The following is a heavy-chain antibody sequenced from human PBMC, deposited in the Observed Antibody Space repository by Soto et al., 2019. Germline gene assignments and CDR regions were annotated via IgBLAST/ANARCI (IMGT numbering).Heavy chain of an antibody. CDR2: INPSGGST. CDR1: GYPFTSYY. Sequence: ASVQVSCKASGYPFTSYYMHWVRQAPGQGLEWMGIINPSGGSTSYAQKFQGRVTITADKATSTAYMELRRLRSDDTAVYYCARQGYADCSGYSPGWLYSCGQGSSVTLAS. J-gene: IGHJ5*01. CDR3: ARQGYADCSGYSPGWLYS. D-gene: IGHD3-22*01. V-gene: IGHV1-46*01.